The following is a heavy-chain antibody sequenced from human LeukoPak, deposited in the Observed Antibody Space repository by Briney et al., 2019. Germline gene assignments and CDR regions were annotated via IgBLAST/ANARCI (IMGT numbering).Heavy chain of an antibody. CDR1: GFTFSTYT. J-gene: IGHJ1*01. D-gene: IGHD5-12*01. CDR3: ARVVATIVVDMENFQH. CDR2: ISYDGTNQ. Sequence: PGGSLRLSCAASGFTFSTYTMHWVRQAPGKGLEWVALISYDGTNQYYADSVKGRFTISRDNSKNTVYLQMNRLRSEDTGVYYCARVVATIVVDMENFQHWGQGTLVAVSS. V-gene: IGHV3-30-3*01.